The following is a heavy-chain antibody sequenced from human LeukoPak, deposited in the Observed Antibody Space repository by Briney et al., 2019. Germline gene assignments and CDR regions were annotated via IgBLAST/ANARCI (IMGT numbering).Heavy chain of an antibody. CDR3: ARGGGVFGNFIDY. CDR2: IYYSGST. CDR1: GGSISSGGYY. J-gene: IGHJ4*02. D-gene: IGHD3-10*02. Sequence: SQTLSLTCTVSGGSISSGGYYWSWIRQHPGKGLEWIGYIYYSGSTYYNPSLKSRVTISVDTSKNQFSLKLSPVTAADTAVYYCARGGGVFGNFIDYWGQGTLVTVSS. V-gene: IGHV4-31*03.